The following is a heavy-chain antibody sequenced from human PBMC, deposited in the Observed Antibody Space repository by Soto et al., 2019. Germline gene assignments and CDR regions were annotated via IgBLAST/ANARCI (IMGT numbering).Heavy chain of an antibody. CDR2: ISYDGSNK. V-gene: IGHV3-30*03. CDR3: AGSIKPGSKRRKTYYYYYYGMDV. D-gene: IGHD6-6*01. CDR1: GFTFSSYG. Sequence: QVQLVESGGGVVQPGRSLRLSCAASGFTFSSYGMHWVRQAPGKGLEWVAVISYDGSNKYYADSVKGRFTISRDNSKNTLYLQMNSLRAEDTAVYYCAGSIKPGSKRRKTYYYYYYGMDVWGQGTTVTVSS. J-gene: IGHJ6*02.